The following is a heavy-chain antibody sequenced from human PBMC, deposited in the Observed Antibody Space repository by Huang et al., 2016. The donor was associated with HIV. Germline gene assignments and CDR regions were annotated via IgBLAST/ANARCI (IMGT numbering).Heavy chain of an antibody. Sequence: QVQLVQSGAEVKKPGASVKVSCKASGYTFTNYGITWVQQAPGQGLEWMGCISADNGYTNYAQTLQGRVTMTTDTSPSTTYMELRSLTSDDTAVYYCALTAITMVRGVIRAPSKFDYWGQGTLITVSS. CDR2: ISADNGYT. V-gene: IGHV1-18*04. CDR1: GYTFTNYG. D-gene: IGHD3-10*01. J-gene: IGHJ4*02. CDR3: ALTAITMVRGVIRAPSKFDY.